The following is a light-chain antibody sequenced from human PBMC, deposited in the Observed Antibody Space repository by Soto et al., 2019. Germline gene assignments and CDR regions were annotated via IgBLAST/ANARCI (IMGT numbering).Light chain of an antibody. CDR1: QSISSW. CDR2: KAS. Sequence: DIQMTQSPSTLSASVGDRVTITCRASQSISSWLAWYQQKPGKAPKLLIYKASSLESGVPSRFSGSGSGTEFTLTISSLQPDDFATYYYQQYNSYSWTFAQGTKVDIK. CDR3: QQYNSYSWT. V-gene: IGKV1-5*03. J-gene: IGKJ1*01.